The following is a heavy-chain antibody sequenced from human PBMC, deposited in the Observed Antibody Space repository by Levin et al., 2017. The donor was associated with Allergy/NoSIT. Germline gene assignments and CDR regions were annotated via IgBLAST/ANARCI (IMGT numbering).Heavy chain of an antibody. D-gene: IGHD3-3*01. CDR1: GGSFSSYY. Sequence: PSETLSLTCTVSGGSFSSYYWSWVRQPPGKGLEWVGYIYYSGTTNYNPALKSRVTMSVDTSKNQFSLKLSSVTAADTAVYYCARGDFWSAYCDYWGQGTPVAVSP. CDR2: IYYSGTT. V-gene: IGHV4-59*01. CDR3: ARGDFWSAYCDY. J-gene: IGHJ4*02.